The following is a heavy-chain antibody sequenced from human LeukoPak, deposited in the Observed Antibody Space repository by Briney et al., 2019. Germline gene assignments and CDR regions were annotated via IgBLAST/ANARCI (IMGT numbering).Heavy chain of an antibody. D-gene: IGHD2-2*02. CDR3: AKDGFCSSTSCYTLSFDY. Sequence: GGSLRLSCAASGFTFSRHGMHWVRQAPGKGLEWVAFIRYDGSNKYYADSVKGRFTISRDNSKNTLYLQMNSLRAEDTAVYYCAKDGFCSSTSCYTLSFDYWGQGTLVTVSS. CDR2: IRYDGSNK. CDR1: GFTFSRHG. V-gene: IGHV3-30*02. J-gene: IGHJ4*02.